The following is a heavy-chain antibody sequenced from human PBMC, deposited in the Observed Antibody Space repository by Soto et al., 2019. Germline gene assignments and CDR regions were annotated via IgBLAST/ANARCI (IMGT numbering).Heavy chain of an antibody. CDR2: IAVGSGNT. D-gene: IGHD2-2*01. J-gene: IGHJ6*02. CDR3: AADFLCSSTSCQQNYYYYGMDV. V-gene: IGHV1-58*01. CDR1: GFTFTSSA. Sequence: SVKVSCKASGFTFTSSAVQWVRQARGQRLEWIGWIAVGSGNTNYAQKFQERVTITRDMSTSTAYMELSSLRSEDTAVYYCAADFLCSSTSCQQNYYYYGMDVWGQGTTVTVSS.